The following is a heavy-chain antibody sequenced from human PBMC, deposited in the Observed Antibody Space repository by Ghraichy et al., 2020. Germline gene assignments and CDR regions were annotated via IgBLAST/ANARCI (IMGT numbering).Heavy chain of an antibody. D-gene: IGHD3-9*01. CDR2: IRSKGYGGTA. CDR3: TRDSLATLTVPFDY. CDR1: GFTFGDYT. V-gene: IGHV3-49*04. Sequence: GESLNISCITSGFTFGDYTMSWVRQAPGKGLEWIAFIRSKGYGGTAEYAASVQGRFTISRDDSKSIAYLQMNSLKIEDTAVYYCTRDSLATLTVPFDYWGQGTLVTVSS. J-gene: IGHJ4*02.